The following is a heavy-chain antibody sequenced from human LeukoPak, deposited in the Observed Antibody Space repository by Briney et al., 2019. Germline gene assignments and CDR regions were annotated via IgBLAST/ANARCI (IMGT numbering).Heavy chain of an antibody. D-gene: IGHD5-18*01. Sequence: GGSLRLSCAASGFTFSIYAMSWVRQAPGKGLEWVSAISGSGGSTYYADSVKGRFIISRDNSKNTLFLQMSSLRAEDTAVYYCAEETPEGVTFDYWGQGTLVTVSS. V-gene: IGHV3-23*01. CDR1: GFTFSIYA. CDR2: ISGSGGST. J-gene: IGHJ4*02. CDR3: AEETPEGVTFDY.